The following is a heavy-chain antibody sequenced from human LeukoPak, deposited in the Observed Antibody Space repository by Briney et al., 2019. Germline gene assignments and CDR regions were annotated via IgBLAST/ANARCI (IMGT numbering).Heavy chain of an antibody. CDR1: GYTFTSYG. CDR2: INPSGGST. J-gene: IGHJ4*02. CDR3: ASLMIVVR. V-gene: IGHV1-46*01. D-gene: IGHD3-22*01. Sequence: ASVKVSCKASGYTFTSYGISWVRQAPGQGLEWMGIINPSGGSTSYAQKFQGRVTMTRDTSTSTVYMELSSLRSEDTAVYYCASLMIVVRWGQGTLVTVSS.